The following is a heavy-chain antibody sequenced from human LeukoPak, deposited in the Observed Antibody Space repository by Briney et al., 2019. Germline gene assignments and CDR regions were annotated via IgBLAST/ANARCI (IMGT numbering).Heavy chain of an antibody. J-gene: IGHJ6*02. D-gene: IGHD1-26*01. CDR3: ARAVGYYYGMDV. Sequence: GGSLRLSCAVSGFTVSRNYMSWVRQAPGKGLEWVSVIYSGGSTDYADSVKGRFTISRDNSKNTVYLQMNSLRAEDTAVYYCARAVGYYYGMDVWGQGTTVTVSS. CDR2: IYSGGST. CDR1: GFTVSRNY. V-gene: IGHV3-53*01.